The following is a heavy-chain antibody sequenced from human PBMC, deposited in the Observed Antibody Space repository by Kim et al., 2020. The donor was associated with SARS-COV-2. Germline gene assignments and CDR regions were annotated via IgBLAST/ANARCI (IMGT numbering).Heavy chain of an antibody. Sequence: SETLSLTCTVSGGSISSYYWSWIRQPPGKGLEWIGYIYYSGSTNYNPSLKSRVTISVDTSKNQFSLKLSSVTAADTAVYYCARELPSHPYGSVSYPDYWGQGTLVTVSS. J-gene: IGHJ4*02. CDR2: IYYSGST. V-gene: IGHV4-59*01. D-gene: IGHD3-10*01. CDR1: GGSISSYY. CDR3: ARELPSHPYGSVSYPDY.